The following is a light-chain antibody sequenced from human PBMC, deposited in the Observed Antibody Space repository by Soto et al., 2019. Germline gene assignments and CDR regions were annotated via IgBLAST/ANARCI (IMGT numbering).Light chain of an antibody. V-gene: IGLV1-47*01. CDR3: AVWDDSLSGVV. Sequence: QSVLTQPPSASGTPGQRVTFACSGSISNIGDNDVFWYQQLPGTAPKLLISRNYERPSGVPDRFSGSKSGTSASLAISGLRSEDEADYYCAVWDDSLSGVVFGGGTKLTVL. CDR1: ISNIGDND. J-gene: IGLJ2*01. CDR2: RNY.